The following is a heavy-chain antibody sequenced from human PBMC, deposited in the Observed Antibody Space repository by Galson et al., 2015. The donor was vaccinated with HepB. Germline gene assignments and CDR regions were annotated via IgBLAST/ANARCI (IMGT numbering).Heavy chain of an antibody. CDR1: GGTFSSYA. CDR3: ARDMYSSSWTPAHYYGMDV. CDR2: IIPIFGTA. J-gene: IGHJ6*02. V-gene: IGHV1-69*13. Sequence: SVKASCKASGGTFSSYAISWVRQAPGQGLEWMGGIIPIFGTANYAQKFQGRVTITADESTSTAYMELSSLRSEDTAVYYCARDMYSSSWTPAHYYGMDVWGQGTTVTVSS. D-gene: IGHD6-13*01.